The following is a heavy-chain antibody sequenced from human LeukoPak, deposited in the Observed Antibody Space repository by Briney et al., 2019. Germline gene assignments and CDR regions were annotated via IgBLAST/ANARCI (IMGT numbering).Heavy chain of an antibody. D-gene: IGHD3-22*01. CDR1: GGSIRSSSYY. CDR2: IYYSGST. Sequence: SETLSLTCTVSGGSIRSSSYYWGWIRQPPGKGLEWIGSIYYSGSTYYNPSLKSRVTISVDTSKNQFSLKLSSVTAADTAVYYCARYYYDSSGYLDYWGQGTLVTVSS. V-gene: IGHV4-39*01. J-gene: IGHJ4*02. CDR3: ARYYYDSSGYLDY.